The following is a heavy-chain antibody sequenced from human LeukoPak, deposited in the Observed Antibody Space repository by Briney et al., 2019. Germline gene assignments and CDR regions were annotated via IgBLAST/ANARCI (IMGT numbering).Heavy chain of an antibody. J-gene: IGHJ4*02. CDR1: GFTFSSYW. D-gene: IGHD4-17*01. Sequence: GGSLRLSCAASGFTFSSYWMSWVRQAPGKGLEWVANIKQDGSEKYYVDSVKGRFTISRDNAKNSLYLQMSSLRSEDTAVYYCARDSSTVTTLGIDYWGQGTLVTVSS. CDR2: IKQDGSEK. V-gene: IGHV3-7*03. CDR3: ARDSSTVTTLGIDY.